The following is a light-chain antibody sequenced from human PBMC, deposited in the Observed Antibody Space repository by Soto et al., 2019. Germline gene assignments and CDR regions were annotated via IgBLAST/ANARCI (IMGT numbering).Light chain of an antibody. CDR1: QSVSSS. Sequence: EIVMTQSPATLSVSPGERATLSCRASQSVSSSLAWYQQKPGQAPRLLIYGASTRATGIPARFSGSGSGTEFTLTISSLQSEDFAVYYCPQYNNWPRTFGQGTKV. J-gene: IGKJ1*01. CDR2: GAS. CDR3: PQYNNWPRT. V-gene: IGKV3-15*01.